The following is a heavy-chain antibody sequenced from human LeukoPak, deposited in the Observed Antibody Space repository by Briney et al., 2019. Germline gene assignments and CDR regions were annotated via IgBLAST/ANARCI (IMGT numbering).Heavy chain of an antibody. CDR3: AREQNVNYYGSGSYQSPYAFDI. V-gene: IGHV3-7*01. D-gene: IGHD3-10*01. CDR1: GFTFSSYW. Sequence: HSGGSLRLSCAASGFTFSSYWMSWVRQAPGKGLEWVANIKQDGSEKYYVDSVKGRFTISRDNAKNSLYLQMNSLRAEDTAVYYCAREQNVNYYGSGSYQSPYAFDIWGQGTMVTVSS. CDR2: IKQDGSEK. J-gene: IGHJ3*02.